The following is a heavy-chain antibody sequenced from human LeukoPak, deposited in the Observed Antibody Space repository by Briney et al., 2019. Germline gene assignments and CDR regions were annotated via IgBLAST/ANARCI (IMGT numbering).Heavy chain of an antibody. CDR1: GFTFSNAW. V-gene: IGHV3-15*01. D-gene: IGHD3-10*01. Sequence: GGSLRLSCAASGFTFSNAWMSWVRQAPGKGLEWVGRIKSKTDGATTAYAAPVKGRFTISRDDSKNTLYLQMSSLKTEDTAVYYCSEELVADYFDYWGQGTLVTVSS. J-gene: IGHJ4*02. CDR3: SEELVADYFDY. CDR2: IKSKTDGATT.